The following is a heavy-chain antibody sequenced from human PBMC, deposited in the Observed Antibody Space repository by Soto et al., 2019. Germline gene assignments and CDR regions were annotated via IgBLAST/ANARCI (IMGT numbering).Heavy chain of an antibody. Sequence: SVKVSCKASGGTFSSYAISWVRQAPGQGLEWMGGIIPIFGTANYAQKFQGRVTITADESTSTAYMELSSLRSEDTAVYYCATTRGYYDYVWASVWGQGTLVTVSS. V-gene: IGHV1-69*13. CDR3: ATTRGYYDYVWASV. D-gene: IGHD3-16*01. CDR2: IIPIFGTA. CDR1: GGTFSSYA. J-gene: IGHJ4*02.